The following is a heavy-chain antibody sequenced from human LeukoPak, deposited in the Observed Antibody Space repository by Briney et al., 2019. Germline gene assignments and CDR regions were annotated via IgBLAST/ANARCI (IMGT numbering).Heavy chain of an antibody. CDR2: ISSSGSTI. J-gene: IGHJ4*02. D-gene: IGHD4-17*01. V-gene: IGHV3-48*03. CDR1: GFTFSSYE. CDR3: ARDHYGAYDY. Sequence: PGGSLRLSCAASGFTFSSYEMNWVRQAPGKGLEWVSYISSSGSTIYYADSVKGRFTISRYNAKNSLYLQMNSLRAEDTAVYYCARDHYGAYDYWGQGTLVTVSS.